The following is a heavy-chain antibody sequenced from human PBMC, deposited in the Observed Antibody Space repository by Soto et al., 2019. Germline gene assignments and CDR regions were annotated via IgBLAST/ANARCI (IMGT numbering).Heavy chain of an antibody. CDR1: GFTFSGYS. J-gene: IGHJ4*02. V-gene: IGHV3-64*01. Sequence: EVQLVESGGGLVQPGGSLRLSCAASGFTFSGYSMHWVRLAPGKGLEYVSAINGDGDSTYYANSVEGRFTISRDNSKNMLFLQMGSLRAEDMAVYYCARVGLCSYFDCWGQGTLVTVSS. CDR2: INGDGDST. D-gene: IGHD1-26*01. CDR3: ARVGLCSYFDC.